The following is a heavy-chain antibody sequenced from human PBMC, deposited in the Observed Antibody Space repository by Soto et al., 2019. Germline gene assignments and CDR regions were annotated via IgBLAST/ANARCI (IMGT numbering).Heavy chain of an antibody. V-gene: IGHV4-59*01. CDR3: ARFSGECEYSSGPPTFDY. Sequence: SETLSLTCTVSGGSISSYYWSWIRQPPGKGLEWIGYIYYSGSTNYNPSLKSRVTISVDTSKNQFSLKLSSVTAADTAVYYCARFSGECEYSSGPPTFDYWGQGTLVTVSS. D-gene: IGHD6-19*01. J-gene: IGHJ4*02. CDR2: IYYSGST. CDR1: GGSISSYY.